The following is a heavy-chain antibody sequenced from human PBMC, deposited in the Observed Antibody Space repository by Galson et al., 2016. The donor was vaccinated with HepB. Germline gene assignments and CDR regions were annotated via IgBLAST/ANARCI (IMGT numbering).Heavy chain of an antibody. CDR2: IGSIGTTI. J-gene: IGHJ3*01. CDR1: GFTLSNYY. Sequence: SLRLSCAASGFTLSNYYMSWIRQAPGKGLEWVSYIGSIGTTITIHYADSVKGRFTISRDNAKNSLYLQMNSLRVEDTAVYYCARDPGEGDGGNWGAFDLWGQGTVVTVSS. D-gene: IGHD4-23*01. CDR3: ARDPGEGDGGNWGAFDL. V-gene: IGHV3-11*01.